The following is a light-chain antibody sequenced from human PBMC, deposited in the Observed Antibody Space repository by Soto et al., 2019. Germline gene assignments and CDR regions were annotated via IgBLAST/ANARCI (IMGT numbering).Light chain of an antibody. V-gene: IGKV3-11*01. J-gene: IGKJ4*01. CDR1: QSVSSY. CDR2: DAY. CDR3: QQRSDRPPVT. Sequence: EIVLTQSPATLSLSPGQRATLSCRASQSVSSYLAWYQQKPGQAPRLLIYDAYNRATGIPARLSGSGSGTDFTLTISSLEPEDFSIYYCQQRSDRPPVTFGGGTKVEIK.